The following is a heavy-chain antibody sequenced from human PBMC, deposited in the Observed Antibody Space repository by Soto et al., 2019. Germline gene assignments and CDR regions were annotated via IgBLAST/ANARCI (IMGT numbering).Heavy chain of an antibody. CDR3: ARSFGWYAIDQ. CDR1: GASISSEQY. Sequence: QMQLQESGPGLVKASETLSLTCAVSGASISSEQYWTWVRQPPGKGLEWIGDIHHSGSTNNNPSHRSRLVMSVDTSKNQCSLNLNSVTAADTAVYYCARSFGWYAIDQWGQGTLVTVSS. V-gene: IGHV4-4*02. CDR2: IHHSGST. J-gene: IGHJ4*02. D-gene: IGHD6-19*01.